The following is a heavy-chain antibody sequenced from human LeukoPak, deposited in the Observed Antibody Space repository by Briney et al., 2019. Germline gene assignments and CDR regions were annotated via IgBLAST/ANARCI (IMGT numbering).Heavy chain of an antibody. V-gene: IGHV3-15*01. CDR3: ARSPFLYSSSWSPDY. CDR2: IKSKTDGGTT. Sequence: TGGSLRLSCAASGFTFSNAWMSWVRQAPGKGLEWVGRIKSKTDGGTTDYAAPVKGRFTISRDDSKNTLYLQMNSLKTEDTAVYYCARSPFLYSSSWSPDYWGQGTLVTVSS. CDR1: GFTFSNAW. D-gene: IGHD6-13*01. J-gene: IGHJ4*02.